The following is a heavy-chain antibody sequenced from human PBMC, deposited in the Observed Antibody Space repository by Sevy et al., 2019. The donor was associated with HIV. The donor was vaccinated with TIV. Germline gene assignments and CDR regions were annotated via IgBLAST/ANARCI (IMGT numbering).Heavy chain of an antibody. D-gene: IGHD3-22*01. CDR3: ATTKDYYENSGCPFDY. CDR1: GYTLTKLS. Sequence: ASVKVSCKVSGYTLTKLSMHWVRQAPGKGLEWMGSFDPEDGETLYAQKLQGRVIMTEDTSTDTAYMEVNSLRSEDTAEYYCATTKDYYENSGCPFDYWGQGTLVTVSS. CDR2: FDPEDGET. V-gene: IGHV1-24*01. J-gene: IGHJ4*02.